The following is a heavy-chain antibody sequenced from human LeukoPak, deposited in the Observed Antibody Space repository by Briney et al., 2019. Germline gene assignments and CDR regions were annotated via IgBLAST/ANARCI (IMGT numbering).Heavy chain of an antibody. CDR1: GFTFTDHS. V-gene: IGHV3-30*07. CDR3: ARGGSDDFDY. CDR2: ASSDEVTT. J-gene: IGHJ4*02. D-gene: IGHD2-15*01. Sequence: GGSLRLSCVASGFTFTDHSMHWVRQPPGKGLEWLAVASSDEVTTFYGDSVKGRFTISRDNAKNSLYLQMNSLRAEDTAVYYCARGGSDDFDYWGQGTLVTVSS.